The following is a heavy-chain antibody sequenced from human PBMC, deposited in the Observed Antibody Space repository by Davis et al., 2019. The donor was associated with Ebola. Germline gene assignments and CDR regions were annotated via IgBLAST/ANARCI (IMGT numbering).Heavy chain of an antibody. CDR1: DDSISSYY. J-gene: IGHJ3*02. V-gene: IGHV4-59*08. CDR3: ARSLYDAFDI. CDR2: IYYSGST. D-gene: IGHD3-16*02. Sequence: PSETLSLTCTVSDDSISSYYWSWIRQPPGKGLEWIGYIYYSGSTNYNPSLKSRVTISVDTSKNQFSLKLSSVTAADTAVYYCARSLYDAFDIWGQGTMVTVSS.